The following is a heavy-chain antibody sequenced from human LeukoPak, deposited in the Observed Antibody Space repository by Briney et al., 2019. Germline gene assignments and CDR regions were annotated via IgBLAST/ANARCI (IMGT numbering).Heavy chain of an antibody. V-gene: IGHV3-53*01. CDR1: GFTVSSNY. Sequence: PGGSLRLSCAASGFTVSSNYMSWVRQAPGKGLEWVSVIYSGGSTYYADSVKGRFTIFRDNAKNTLNLQMNSLRAEDTAVYYCARYGSGYDLIDYWGQRTLVTVSS. CDR3: ARYGSGYDLIDY. D-gene: IGHD5-12*01. CDR2: IYSGGST. J-gene: IGHJ4*02.